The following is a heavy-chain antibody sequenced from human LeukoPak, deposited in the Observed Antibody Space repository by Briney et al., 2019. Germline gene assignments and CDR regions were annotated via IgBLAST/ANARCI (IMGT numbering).Heavy chain of an antibody. J-gene: IGHJ4*02. V-gene: IGHV4-34*01. Sequence: SETLSLTCAVYGGSFSGYYWSWIRQPPGKGLEWIGEINHSGSTNYNPSLKSRVTISVDTSKNQFSLKLSSVTAADTAVYYCARRSLAVTTRESTYFDYWGQGTLVTVSS. CDR2: INHSGST. CDR3: ARRSLAVTTRESTYFDY. D-gene: IGHD4-17*01. CDR1: GGSFSGYY.